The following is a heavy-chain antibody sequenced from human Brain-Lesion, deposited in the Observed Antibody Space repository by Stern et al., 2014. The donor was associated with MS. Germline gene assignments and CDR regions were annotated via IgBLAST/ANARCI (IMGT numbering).Heavy chain of an antibody. CDR3: ARDKEDTNMAFRYFDN. CDR2: IYTTGST. V-gene: IGHV4-61*02. J-gene: IGHJ4*02. D-gene: IGHD5-18*01. CDR1: GGSVGSGSYD. Sequence: QLVQSGPGLVKPSQTLSLTCTVSGGSVGSGSYDWSWIRQPAGKGLEWIGRIYTTGSTYYNPSLKSRVSISIDTSKNQFSLKRPSGTAADTAVYYCARDKEDTNMAFRYFDNWGQGTLVTVSS.